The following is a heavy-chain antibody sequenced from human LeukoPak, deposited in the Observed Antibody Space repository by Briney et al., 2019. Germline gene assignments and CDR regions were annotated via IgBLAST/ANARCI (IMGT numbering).Heavy chain of an antibody. J-gene: IGHJ2*01. Sequence: KSGGSLRLSCAASGFTFSSYGMSWVRQAPGKGLEWVSAISGSGGSTYYADSVKGRFTISRDNSKNTLYLQMNSLRAEDTAVYYWAKVSKVGATLGYFDLWGRGTLVTVSS. CDR1: GFTFSSYG. CDR2: ISGSGGST. D-gene: IGHD1-26*01. V-gene: IGHV3-23*01. CDR3: AKVSKVGATLGYFDL.